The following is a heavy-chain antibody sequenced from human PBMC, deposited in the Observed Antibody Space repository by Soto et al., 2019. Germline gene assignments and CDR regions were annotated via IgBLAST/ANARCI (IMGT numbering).Heavy chain of an antibody. V-gene: IGHV4-39*01. Sequence: QLQLQESGPGLVKPSETLSLTCTVSGGSISSSSYYWGWIRQPPGKGLEWIGSIYYSGSTYYNPSLKSRVTISVDTSKNQFSLKLSSVTAADTAVYYCARLDYGDPYYYYYMDVWGKGTTVTVSS. CDR3: ARLDYGDPYYYYYMDV. J-gene: IGHJ6*03. CDR1: GGSISSSSYY. D-gene: IGHD4-17*01. CDR2: IYYSGST.